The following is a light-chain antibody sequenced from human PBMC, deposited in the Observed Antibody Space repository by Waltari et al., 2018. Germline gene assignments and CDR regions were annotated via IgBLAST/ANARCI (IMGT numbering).Light chain of an antibody. Sequence: DIQMTQSPSSLSASVGDRVTITCRASQSISSYLNWYQQKPGKAPKLLIYAASSLQSGVPSRFSGSGSGTDFTLTISSLQPEDFATYYCQQSFETPYSFGQGTKVEIK. CDR3: QQSFETPYS. J-gene: IGKJ2*03. CDR1: QSISSY. CDR2: AAS. V-gene: IGKV1-39*01.